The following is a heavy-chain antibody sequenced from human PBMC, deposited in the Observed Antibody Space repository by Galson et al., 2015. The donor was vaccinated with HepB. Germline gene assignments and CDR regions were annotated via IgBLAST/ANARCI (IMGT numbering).Heavy chain of an antibody. V-gene: IGHV3-21*01. CDR3: ARDIAGVGAFDI. Sequence: SLRLSCAASGFTFSSYSMNWVRQAPGKGLEWVSSISSSSSYIYYADSVKGRFTISRDNAKNSLYLQMNSLRAEDTAVYYCARDIAGVGAFDIWGQGTMVTVSS. CDR2: ISSSSSYI. CDR1: GFTFSSYS. J-gene: IGHJ3*02. D-gene: IGHD6-13*01.